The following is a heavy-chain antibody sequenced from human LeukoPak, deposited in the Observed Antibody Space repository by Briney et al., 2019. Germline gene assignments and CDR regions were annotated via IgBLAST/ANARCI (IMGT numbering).Heavy chain of an antibody. CDR3: ARAMWGMIVVVPSDY. D-gene: IGHD3-22*01. CDR1: GFTFSSYS. Sequence: GGSLRLSCAASGFTFSSYSMNWVRQAPGKGLEWVSYISSSSRTIYYADSVKGRFTISRDNAKNSLYLQMNSPRAEDTAVYYCARAMWGMIVVVPSDYWGQGTLVTVSS. J-gene: IGHJ4*02. V-gene: IGHV3-48*04. CDR2: ISSSSRTI.